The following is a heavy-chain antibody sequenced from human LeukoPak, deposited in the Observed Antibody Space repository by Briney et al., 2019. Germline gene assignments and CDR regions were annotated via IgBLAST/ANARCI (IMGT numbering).Heavy chain of an antibody. D-gene: IGHD6-19*01. V-gene: IGHV3-23*01. Sequence: GGSLRLSCAASGFTFSSYAMSWVRQAPGKGLEWVSAISGSGGSTYYADSVKGRFTISRDNSKNTLYLQMNSLRAEDTAVYYCAKDGSSGWCERYYYMDVWGKGTTVTVSS. CDR1: GFTFSSYA. J-gene: IGHJ6*03. CDR3: AKDGSSGWCERYYYMDV. CDR2: ISGSGGST.